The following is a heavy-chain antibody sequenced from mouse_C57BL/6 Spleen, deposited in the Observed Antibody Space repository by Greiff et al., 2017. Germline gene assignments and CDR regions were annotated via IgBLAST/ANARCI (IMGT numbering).Heavy chain of an antibody. V-gene: IGHV1-69*01. CDR2: IDPSDSYT. CDR3: ARTHYYGSGDWYFDV. CDR1: GYTFTSYW. Sequence: QVQLQQPGAELVMPGASVKLSCKASGYTFTSYWMHWVKQRPGQGLEWIGEIDPSDSYTNYNQKFKGKSTLTVDKSSSTAYMQLSSLTSEDSAVFYCARTHYYGSGDWYFDVWGTGTTVTVSS. D-gene: IGHD1-1*01. J-gene: IGHJ1*03.